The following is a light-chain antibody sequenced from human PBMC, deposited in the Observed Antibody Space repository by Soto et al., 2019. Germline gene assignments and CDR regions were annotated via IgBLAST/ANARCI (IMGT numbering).Light chain of an antibody. CDR3: QSYDTSLSVVI. V-gene: IGLV1-40*01. J-gene: IGLJ2*01. CDR1: SSNIGAGYD. Sequence: QPVLTQPPSVSGAPGQRVTISCTGSSSNIGAGYDVHWYQQLPGTAPKLLISGNSNRPSGVPDRFSGSKSGTSASLAITGLQADDEADYYCQSYDTSLSVVIFGGGTQLTVL. CDR2: GNS.